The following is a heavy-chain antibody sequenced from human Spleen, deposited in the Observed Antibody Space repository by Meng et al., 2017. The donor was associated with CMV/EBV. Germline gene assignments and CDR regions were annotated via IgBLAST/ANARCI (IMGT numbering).Heavy chain of an antibody. CDR1: GFTFSSYS. J-gene: IGHJ6*02. CDR2: KSHDGSNK. Sequence: LRLSCAASGFTFSSYSMHWVRQAPGKGLEWVAVKSHDGSNKDYADSVKGRFTISRDNSKNTLYLQMSSLRAEDTAVYYCARDQAPYRAKHCYGLDVWGQGTTVTVSS. V-gene: IGHV3-30*04. CDR3: ARDQAPYRAKHCYGLDV. D-gene: IGHD4-11*01.